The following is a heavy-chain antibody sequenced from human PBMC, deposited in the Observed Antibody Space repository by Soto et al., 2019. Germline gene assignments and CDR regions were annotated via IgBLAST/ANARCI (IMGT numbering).Heavy chain of an antibody. D-gene: IGHD2-2*01. CDR3: ARGIATGQLDT. J-gene: IGHJ5*02. Sequence: ASVKVSCKASGYTFTRYTMNWVRQAPGQRLEWMGWINPDNGNTKSSKKFQDRVIITRDTSASTAYMDLSSLRSEDTAVYYCARGIATGQLDTWGQGTMVTVSS. CDR1: GYTFTRYT. V-gene: IGHV1-3*01. CDR2: INPDNGNT.